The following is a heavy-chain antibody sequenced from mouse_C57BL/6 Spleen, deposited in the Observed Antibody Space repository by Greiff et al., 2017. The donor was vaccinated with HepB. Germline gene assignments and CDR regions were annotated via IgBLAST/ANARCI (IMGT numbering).Heavy chain of an antibody. Sequence: DVQLVESGGGLVQPGGSLSLSCAASGFTFTDYYMSWVRQPPGKALEWLGFIRNKANGYTTEYSASVKGRFTISRDNSQSILYLQMNALRAEDSATYYCARSTITTPCAYWGQGTLVTVSA. CDR3: ARSTITTPCAY. CDR2: IRNKANGYTT. CDR1: GFTFTDYY. D-gene: IGHD1-2*01. J-gene: IGHJ3*01. V-gene: IGHV7-3*01.